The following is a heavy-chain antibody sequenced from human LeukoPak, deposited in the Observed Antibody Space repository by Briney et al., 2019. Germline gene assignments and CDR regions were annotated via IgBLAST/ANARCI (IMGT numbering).Heavy chain of an antibody. CDR1: GYTFTRYY. Sequence: ASVKVSCKASGYTFTRYYMHWVRQAPGQGLEWMGIINPSGGSTSYRQKFQGRVTMTRDMSTSTVYVELSSLRSEDTAVYYCARGYYFDYWGQGTLVTVSS. CDR2: INPSGGST. CDR3: ARGYYFDY. J-gene: IGHJ4*02. V-gene: IGHV1-46*01.